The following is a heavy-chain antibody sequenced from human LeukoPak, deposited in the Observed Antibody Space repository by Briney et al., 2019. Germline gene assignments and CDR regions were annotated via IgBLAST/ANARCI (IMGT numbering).Heavy chain of an antibody. J-gene: IGHJ4*02. CDR3: AKDLGSSTALFDY. CDR2: ISGSGGST. CDR1: GFTFSILA. D-gene: IGHD1-1*01. V-gene: IGHV3-23*01. Sequence: PGGSLRLSCAASGFTFSILAMNWVRQAPGKGLEWVSAISGSGGSTYYADSVKGRFTISRDNSKNTLYLQMNSLRAEDTAVYYCAKDLGSSTALFDYWGQGTLVTVSS.